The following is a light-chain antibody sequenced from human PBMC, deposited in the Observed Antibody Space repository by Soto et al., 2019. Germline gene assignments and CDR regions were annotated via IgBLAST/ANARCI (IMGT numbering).Light chain of an antibody. Sequence: QSVLAQPASVSGSPGQSVTISCTRTSSDVGGYDYVSWYQQHPGKAPKLIIYDVTNRPSGFSNRFSGSKSGNTASLTISGLQAEDEADYYCSSYAGSRTLVFGGGTKLTVL. V-gene: IGLV2-14*01. CDR2: DVT. J-gene: IGLJ2*01. CDR1: SSDVGGYDY. CDR3: SSYAGSRTLV.